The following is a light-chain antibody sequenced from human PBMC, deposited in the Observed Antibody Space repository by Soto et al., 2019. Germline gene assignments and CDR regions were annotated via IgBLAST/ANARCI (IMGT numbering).Light chain of an antibody. V-gene: IGLV7-43*01. J-gene: IGLJ3*02. CDR2: STI. CDR3: LLYSGGPWV. Sequence: QTVVTQEPSLTVSPGGTVTLTCASSTGAVTSGNYPNWSQQKPGQAPRPLIYSTINKHSWTPARFSGSLLGGKAALTLSGVQPEDEADYYCLLYSGGPWVFGGGTKVTVL. CDR1: TGAVTSGNY.